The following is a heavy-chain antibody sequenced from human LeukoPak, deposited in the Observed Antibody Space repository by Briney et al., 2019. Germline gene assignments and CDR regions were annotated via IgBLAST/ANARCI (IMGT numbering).Heavy chain of an antibody. J-gene: IGHJ4*02. Sequence: GGSLRLSCAASGFTFSNYGLSWVRQAPGKGLEWVSGITGSGGSTYYADSVKGRFTISRDNSKNTLYLQMNSLRAEDTAVYYCAKALFLYDSSGYTDYWGQGTLVTVSS. D-gene: IGHD3-22*01. CDR2: ITGSGGST. CDR3: AKALFLYDSSGYTDY. V-gene: IGHV3-23*01. CDR1: GFTFSNYG.